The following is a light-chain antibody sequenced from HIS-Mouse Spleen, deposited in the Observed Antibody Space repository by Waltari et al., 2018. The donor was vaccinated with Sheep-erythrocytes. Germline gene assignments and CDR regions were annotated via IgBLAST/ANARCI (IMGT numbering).Light chain of an antibody. CDR2: DAS. J-gene: IGKJ4*01. V-gene: IGKV1-33*01. Sequence: DIQMTQSPSSLSASVGDRVTINCQASQDISNYLNWYQQKPGKAPKLLIYDASNLETGVPSRFSGSGSGTDFTFTISSLHPEDIATYYCQQYDNLLPFGGGTKVEIK. CDR3: QQYDNLLP. CDR1: QDISNY.